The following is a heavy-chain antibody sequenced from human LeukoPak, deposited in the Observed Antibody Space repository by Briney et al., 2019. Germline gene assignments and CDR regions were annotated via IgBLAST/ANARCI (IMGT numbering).Heavy chain of an antibody. Sequence: GGSLRLSCAASGFXFSSYWMHWVRQAPGKGLVWVSRISSDGSTTNYAGSVKGRFTISRDNAKNTLYLQMNSLRAEDTAVYYCARVIRSGWEGELSDWGQGTLVTVSS. D-gene: IGHD6-25*01. V-gene: IGHV3-74*01. CDR2: ISSDGSTT. CDR1: GFXFSSYW. CDR3: ARVIRSGWEGELSD. J-gene: IGHJ4*02.